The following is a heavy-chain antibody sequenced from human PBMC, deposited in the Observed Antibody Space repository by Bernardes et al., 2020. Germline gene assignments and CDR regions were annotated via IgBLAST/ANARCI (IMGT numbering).Heavy chain of an antibody. D-gene: IGHD3-10*01. Sequence: GGSLRLSCAASGFTFRSNAMSWVRQAPGEGLEWVSSISGSGDSIYYADSVKGRFTISRDNSKNTMDLQMNGLRAEDTSVYHCAKDHGIMVRGDYYMEVWGKGTTGTVPS. CDR3: AKDHGIMVRGDYYMEV. CDR1: GFTFRSNA. V-gene: IGHV3-23*01. CDR2: ISGSGDSI. J-gene: IGHJ6*03.